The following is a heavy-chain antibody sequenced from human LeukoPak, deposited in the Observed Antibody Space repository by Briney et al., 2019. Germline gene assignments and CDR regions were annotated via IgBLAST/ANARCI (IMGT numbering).Heavy chain of an antibody. CDR1: GFTFSSYG. CDR3: ARERGGRSSSWSKNWFDP. J-gene: IGHJ5*02. Sequence: PGGSLRLSCAASGFTFSSYGMHWVRQAPGKGLEWVAVIWYDGSNKYYADSVKGRFTISRDNSKNTLYLQMNSLRAEDTAVYYCARERGGRSSSWSKNWFDPWGQGTLVTVSS. V-gene: IGHV3-33*01. D-gene: IGHD6-13*01. CDR2: IWYDGSNK.